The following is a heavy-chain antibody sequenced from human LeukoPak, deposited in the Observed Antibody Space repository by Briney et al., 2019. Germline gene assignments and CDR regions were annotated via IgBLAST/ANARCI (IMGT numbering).Heavy chain of an antibody. CDR2: IIAYNGNT. D-gene: IGHD2-15*01. CDR3: ARGGGYCSGGSCYEFDY. V-gene: IGHV1-18*01. CDR1: GYTFTKYG. J-gene: IGHJ4*02. Sequence: ASVKVSCKASGYTFTKYGISWVRQAPGQGLEWMGWIIAYNGNTNYAQKLQGRVTMTTDTSTSTAYMELRSLRSDDTAVYYCARGGGYCSGGSCYEFDYWGQGTLVTVSS.